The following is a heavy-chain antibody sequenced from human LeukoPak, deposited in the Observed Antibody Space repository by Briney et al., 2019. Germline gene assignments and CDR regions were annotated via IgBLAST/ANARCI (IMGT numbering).Heavy chain of an antibody. D-gene: IGHD1-26*01. V-gene: IGHV3-30*04. J-gene: IGHJ5*02. CDR2: ISYDGSNK. CDR1: GFTFSSYA. CDR3: ARARSYLNWFDP. Sequence: GGSLRLSCAASGFTFSSYAMHWVRQAPGKGLEWVAVISYDGSNKYYADSVKGRFTISRDNSKNTLYLQMNSLRAEDTAVYYCARARSYLNWFDPWGQGTLVTVSS.